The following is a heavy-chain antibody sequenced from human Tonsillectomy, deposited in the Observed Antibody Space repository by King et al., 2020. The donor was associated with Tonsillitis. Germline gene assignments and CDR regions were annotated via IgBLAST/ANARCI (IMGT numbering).Heavy chain of an antibody. CDR2: IRSKANTYAT. Sequence: VQLVESGGGLVQPGGSLKLSCAASGFTFSGSAMHWVRQASGKGLEWVGRIRSKANTYATSYAASVKGRFTISRDDSKNTAYLHMNSLKTEDTAVYYCTRHLLPAVSFDYWAREPWSPSPQ. CDR3: TRHLLPAVSFDY. J-gene: IGHJ4*02. CDR1: GFTFSGSA. V-gene: IGHV3-73*02. D-gene: IGHD4-17*01.